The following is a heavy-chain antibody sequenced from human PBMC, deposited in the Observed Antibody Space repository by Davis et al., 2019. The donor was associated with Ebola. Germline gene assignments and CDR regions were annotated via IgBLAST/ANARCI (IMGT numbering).Heavy chain of an antibody. V-gene: IGHV1-46*01. CDR3: ARVAGEWELLVFDY. J-gene: IGHJ4*02. Sequence: ASVKVSCKASGYTFTGYYMHWVRQAPGQGLEWMGIINPSGGSTTYAQNFQGRVTMTRDTSTRTVYMELSSLRSEDTAVYDCARVAGEWELLVFDYWGQGTLVTVSS. D-gene: IGHD1-26*01. CDR2: INPSGGST. CDR1: GYTFTGYY.